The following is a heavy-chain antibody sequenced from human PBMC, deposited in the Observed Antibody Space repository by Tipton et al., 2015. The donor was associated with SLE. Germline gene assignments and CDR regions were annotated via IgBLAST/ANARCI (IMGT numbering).Heavy chain of an antibody. CDR3: ATEVGATTGERWFDP. CDR2: IYTGGGT. CDR1: GGSISNPSYY. Sequence: TLSLTCTVSGGSISNPSYYWSWIRQPAGKGLEWIGHIYTGGGTNYTPSLKSRVTISADTSKNQFSLKLSFVTAADTAVYYCATEVGATTGERWFDPWGQGTLVTVSS. D-gene: IGHD1-26*01. J-gene: IGHJ5*02. V-gene: IGHV4-61*09.